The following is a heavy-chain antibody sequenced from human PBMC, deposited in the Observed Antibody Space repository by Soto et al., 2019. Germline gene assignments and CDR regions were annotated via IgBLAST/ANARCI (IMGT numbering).Heavy chain of an antibody. D-gene: IGHD1-1*01. J-gene: IGHJ6*02. CDR3: ARDRLRYNWNDFPYYYYGMDV. V-gene: IGHV3-30-3*01. CDR1: GFTFSSYA. Sequence: QVQLVESGGGVVQPGRSLRLSCAASGFTFSSYAMHWVRQAPGKGLEWVAVISYDGSNKYYAGSVKGRFTISRDNSKNPLYLQMNSLRAEDTAVYYCARDRLRYNWNDFPYYYYGMDVWGQGTTVTVSS. CDR2: ISYDGSNK.